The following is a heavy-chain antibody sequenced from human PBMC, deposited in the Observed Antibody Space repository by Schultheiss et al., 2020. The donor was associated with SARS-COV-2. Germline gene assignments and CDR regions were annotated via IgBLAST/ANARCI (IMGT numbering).Heavy chain of an antibody. V-gene: IGHV3-9*01. D-gene: IGHD3-10*01. Sequence: GGSLRLSCAASGFTFDDYAMHWVRQAPGKGLEWVSGISWNSGSIGYADSVKGRFTISRDNAKNSLYLQMYSLRAEDTALYYCAKDTGGSGRYANYYYYYYGMDVWGRGTTVTGSS. J-gene: IGHJ6*02. CDR3: AKDTGGSGRYANYYYYYYGMDV. CDR2: ISWNSGSI. CDR1: GFTFDDYA.